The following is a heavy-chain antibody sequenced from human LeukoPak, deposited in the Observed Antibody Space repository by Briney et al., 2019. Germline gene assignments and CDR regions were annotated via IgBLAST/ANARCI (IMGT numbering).Heavy chain of an antibody. V-gene: IGHV1-2*02. CDR1: GYTFTGYY. J-gene: IGHJ6*03. D-gene: IGHD1-26*01. CDR3: ARPTGRPSNYYSMDV. Sequence: ASVKVSCKASGYTFTGYYMHWVRQAPGQGLEWMGWINPNSGGTNYAQKFQGRVTMTRDTATSTAYMELSSLKFEDTAVYYCARPTGRPSNYYSMDVWGKGTTVAVSS. CDR2: INPNSGGT.